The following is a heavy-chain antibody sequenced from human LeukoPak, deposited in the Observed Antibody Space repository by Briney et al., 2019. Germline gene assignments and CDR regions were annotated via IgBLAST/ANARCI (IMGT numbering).Heavy chain of an antibody. J-gene: IGHJ6*02. CDR2: ISSSSSYI. CDR3: ASSRLLRYFDWSPKSTPYYYYGMDV. Sequence: PGGSLRLSCAASGFTFSSYSMNWVRQAPGKGLEWVSSISSSSSYIYYAGSVKGRFTISRDNAKNSLYLQMNSLRAEDTAVYYCASSRLLRYFDWSPKSTPYYYYGMDVWGQGTTVTVSS. D-gene: IGHD3-9*01. CDR1: GFTFSSYS. V-gene: IGHV3-21*01.